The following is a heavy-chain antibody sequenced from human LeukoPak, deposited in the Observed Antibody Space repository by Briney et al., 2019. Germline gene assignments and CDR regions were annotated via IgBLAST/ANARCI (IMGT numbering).Heavy chain of an antibody. J-gene: IGHJ5*02. CDR1: GFTFSSCW. V-gene: IGHV3-74*01. CDR3: ARSDYFDP. D-gene: IGHD4-11*01. Sequence: GGSLRLSCAASGFTFSSCWMHWVRQAPGKGLVWVSRIKGDGSTTSYADSVKGRFTISRDNAKNTLYLQMNSLRAEDTAVYFCARSDYFDPWGQGTLVTVSS. CDR2: IKGDGSTT.